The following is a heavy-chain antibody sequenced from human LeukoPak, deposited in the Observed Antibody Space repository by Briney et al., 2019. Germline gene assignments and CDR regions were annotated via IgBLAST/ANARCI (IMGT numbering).Heavy chain of an antibody. Sequence: GRSLRLSCAVSGFTFSSYAMHWVRQAPGRGLEGVAVISYDGSNKYYADSVKGRLTISRDNSKNTLYLQMNSLRAEDTAVYYCARTGLRFGPIDYWGQGTLVTVSS. CDR2: ISYDGSNK. J-gene: IGHJ4*02. CDR3: ARTGLRFGPIDY. D-gene: IGHD5-12*01. V-gene: IGHV3-30-3*01. CDR1: GFTFSSYA.